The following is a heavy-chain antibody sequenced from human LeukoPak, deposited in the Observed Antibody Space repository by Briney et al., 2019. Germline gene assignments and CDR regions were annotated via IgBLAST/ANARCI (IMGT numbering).Heavy chain of an antibody. Sequence: PSETLSLTCAVSGGSLSSSNWWSWVRQPPGKGLEWIGEIYHSGSTNYNPSLKSRVTISVDKSKNQFSLKLSSVTAADTAVYYCARGPAGTGNHFDYWGQGTLVTVSS. CDR1: GGSLSSSNW. J-gene: IGHJ4*02. CDR2: IYHSGST. V-gene: IGHV4-4*02. D-gene: IGHD6-13*01. CDR3: ARGPAGTGNHFDY.